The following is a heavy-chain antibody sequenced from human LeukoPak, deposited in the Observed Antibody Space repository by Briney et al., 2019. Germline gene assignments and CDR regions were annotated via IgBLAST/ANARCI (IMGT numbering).Heavy chain of an antibody. CDR1: GGTFSSYA. V-gene: IGHV1-69*04. J-gene: IGHJ4*02. Sequence: ASVKVSCKASGGTFSSYAISWVRQAPGQGLEWMGRIIPILGIANYAQKFQGRVTITADKSTSTAYMELSSLRSEDTAVYYCASFARDSSGCYVDYWGQGTLVTVSS. CDR2: IIPILGIA. CDR3: ASFARDSSGCYVDY. D-gene: IGHD3-22*01.